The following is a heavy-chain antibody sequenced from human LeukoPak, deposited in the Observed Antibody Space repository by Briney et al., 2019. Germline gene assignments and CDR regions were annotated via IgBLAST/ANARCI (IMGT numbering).Heavy chain of an antibody. CDR1: GGSFSGYY. V-gene: IGHV4-34*01. CDR3: ARVRHTSPRVVIIRKYNWFDP. J-gene: IGHJ5*02. Sequence: MASETLSLTCAVYGGSFSGYYWSWIRQPPGKGLEWIGEINHSGSTNYNPSLKSRVTISVDTSKNQFSLKLSSVTAADTAVYYCARVRHTSPRVVIIRKYNWFDPWGQGTLVTVSS. D-gene: IGHD3-3*01. CDR2: INHSGST.